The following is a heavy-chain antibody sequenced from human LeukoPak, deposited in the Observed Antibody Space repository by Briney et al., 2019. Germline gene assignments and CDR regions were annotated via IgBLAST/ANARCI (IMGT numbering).Heavy chain of an antibody. J-gene: IGHJ1*01. CDR3: ARAPAAGYFQH. CDR2: INNSGST. Sequence: SETLSLTCAVYGGSFSGYYWRWIRQTPGKGLEWIGEINNSGSTNYNPFLKSRVTISVDTSKNQFSLKLNSLTAADTAVYYCARAPAAGYFQHWGQGTPVTVSS. CDR1: GGSFSGYY. V-gene: IGHV4-34*01.